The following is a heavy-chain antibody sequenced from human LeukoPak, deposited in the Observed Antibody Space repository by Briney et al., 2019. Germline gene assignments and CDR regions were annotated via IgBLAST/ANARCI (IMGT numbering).Heavy chain of an antibody. Sequence: GGSLRLSCAASGFTFSQNWLHWVRQAPGKGLVWVSRISPDDKSTSYADPVKGRFTISRDDAKKTLYLQMNSLRAEDTAVYYCLTILETTIDAFDIWGQGTMVTVSS. D-gene: IGHD1-26*01. CDR2: ISPDDKST. V-gene: IGHV3-74*01. J-gene: IGHJ3*02. CDR1: GFTFSQNW. CDR3: LTILETTIDAFDI.